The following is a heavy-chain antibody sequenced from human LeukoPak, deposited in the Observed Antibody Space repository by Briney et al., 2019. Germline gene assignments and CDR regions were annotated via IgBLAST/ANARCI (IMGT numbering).Heavy chain of an antibody. J-gene: IGHJ4*02. CDR2: INTDGSST. V-gene: IGHV3-74*01. CDR3: ARERAATGFDY. D-gene: IGHD6-25*01. CDR1: GFTFSSYW. Sequence: GGSLRLSCAASGFTFSSYWMHWVRQAPGKGLVWVSRINTDGSSTSYADSVKGRFTISRDNAKNTLYLQMNSLRAEDTAVYYCARERAATGFDYWGQGTLVTVSS.